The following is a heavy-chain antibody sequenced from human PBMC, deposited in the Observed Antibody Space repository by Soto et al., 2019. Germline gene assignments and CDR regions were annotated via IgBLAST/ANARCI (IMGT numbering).Heavy chain of an antibody. Sequence: ASVKVSCKASGYTFTSYYMHCVRQAPGQGLEWMGIINPSGGSTSYAQKFQGRVTMTRDTSTSTVYMELSSLRSEDTAVYYCARDRGSSGWYGYYYYYGMDVWGQGTTVTVSS. CDR3: ARDRGSSGWYGYYYYYGMDV. V-gene: IGHV1-46*01. J-gene: IGHJ6*02. CDR2: INPSGGST. CDR1: GYTFTSYY. D-gene: IGHD6-19*01.